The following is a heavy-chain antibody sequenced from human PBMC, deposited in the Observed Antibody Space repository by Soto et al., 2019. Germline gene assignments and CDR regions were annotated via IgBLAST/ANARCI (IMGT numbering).Heavy chain of an antibody. CDR2: IIPIFGTA. Sequence: SVKVSCKASGGTFSSYAISWVRQAPGQGLEWMGGIIPIFGTANYAQKFQGRVTITADESTSTAYMELSSLRSEDTAVYYCARDMVVATILRSYYYYGMDVWGQGTTVTVSS. CDR3: ARDMVVATILRSYYYYGMDV. J-gene: IGHJ6*02. CDR1: GGTFSSYA. D-gene: IGHD5-12*01. V-gene: IGHV1-69*13.